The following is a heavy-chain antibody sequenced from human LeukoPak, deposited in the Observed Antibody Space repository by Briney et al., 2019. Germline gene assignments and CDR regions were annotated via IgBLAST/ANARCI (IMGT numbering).Heavy chain of an antibody. Sequence: GGSLRLSCAASGFTFSSYSMNWVRQAPGKGLEWVSYISSSSSTIYYADSVKGRFTISRDNAKNSLYLQMNSLRAEDTAVYYCASDSRLVQWLVPTDWSWFDPWGQETLVTVSS. D-gene: IGHD6-19*01. V-gene: IGHV3-48*01. CDR1: GFTFSSYS. CDR3: ASDSRLVQWLVPTDWSWFDP. J-gene: IGHJ5*02. CDR2: ISSSSSTI.